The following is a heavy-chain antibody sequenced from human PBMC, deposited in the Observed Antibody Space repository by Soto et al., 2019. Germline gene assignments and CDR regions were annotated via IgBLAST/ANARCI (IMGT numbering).Heavy chain of an antibody. CDR2: ISAYNGNT. D-gene: IGHD2-2*02. V-gene: IGHV1-18*01. CDR3: ASFCHIVVVPAAIDFDY. Sequence: ASVKVSCKASGYTFTSYGISWVRQAPGQGLEWVGWISAYNGNTNYAQKLQGRVTMTTDTSTSTAYMELRSLRSDDTAVYYCASFCHIVVVPAAIDFDYWGQGTLVTVSS. J-gene: IGHJ4*02. CDR1: GYTFTSYG.